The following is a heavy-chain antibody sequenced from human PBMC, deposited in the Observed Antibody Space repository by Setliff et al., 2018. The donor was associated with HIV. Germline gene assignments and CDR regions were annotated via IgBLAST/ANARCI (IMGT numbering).Heavy chain of an antibody. D-gene: IGHD4-4*01. Sequence: ASVKVSCKASGYTFTGYYMHWVRQAPGQGLEWMGWINPNSGDTAYAQKFQGRVTMTRVTSISTAYMELTRLTSDDTAVYYCARVTVSGRGLHFWGQGTLVTVSS. CDR2: INPNSGDT. CDR3: ARVTVSGRGLHF. V-gene: IGHV1-2*02. CDR1: GYTFTGYY. J-gene: IGHJ4*02.